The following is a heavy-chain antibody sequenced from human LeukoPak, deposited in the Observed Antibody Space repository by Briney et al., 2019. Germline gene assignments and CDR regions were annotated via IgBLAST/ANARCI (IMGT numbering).Heavy chain of an antibody. J-gene: IGHJ4*02. Sequence: PGGSLRLSCAASGFTFSSYAMSWVRQAPGKGLEWVSAISGSGGSTYYADSVKGRFTISRDNSKNTLYLQMNSLRAEDTAVYYCARDLLWPNPSRGYSYGGDYWGQGTLVTVSS. V-gene: IGHV3-23*01. CDR2: ISGSGGST. CDR1: GFTFSSYA. CDR3: ARDLLWPNPSRGYSYGGDY. D-gene: IGHD5-18*01.